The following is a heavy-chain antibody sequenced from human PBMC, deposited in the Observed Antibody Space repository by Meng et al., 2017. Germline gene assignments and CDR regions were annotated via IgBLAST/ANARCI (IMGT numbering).Heavy chain of an antibody. CDR3: ARGEYHFESSGYYTH. D-gene: IGHD3-22*01. V-gene: IGHV3-74*01. Sequence: GESLKISCGASGFTFSNYWMHWVRQAPGKGLVLVSRINNDGSDTAYADSVKGRFTISRDNAKNTQFLQMNSLRAEDTAVYYCARGEYHFESSGYYTHWGQGTLVTVSS. J-gene: IGHJ4*02. CDR2: INNDGSDT. CDR1: GFTFSNYW.